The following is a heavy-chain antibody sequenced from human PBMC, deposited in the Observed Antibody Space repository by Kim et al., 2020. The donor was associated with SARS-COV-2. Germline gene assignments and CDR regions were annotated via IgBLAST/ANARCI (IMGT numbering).Heavy chain of an antibody. V-gene: IGHV3-74*01. J-gene: IGHJ6*02. CDR1: GFTFSSNW. Sequence: GGSLRLSCAASGFTFSSNWMHWVRQAPGKGLVWVSRISSDGRSTTYADSVKGRFTTSRDNAKNTLYLQLNSLRDDDTAVYYCARWGSGYCLDVWGQGTTVTVSS. D-gene: IGHD2-15*01. CDR2: ISSDGRST. CDR3: ARWGSGYCLDV.